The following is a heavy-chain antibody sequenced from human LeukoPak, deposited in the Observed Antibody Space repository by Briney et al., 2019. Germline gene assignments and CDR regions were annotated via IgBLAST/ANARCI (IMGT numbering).Heavy chain of an antibody. D-gene: IGHD3-10*01. CDR2: IYYSGST. Sequence: PSETLSLTCTVSGGSISSYYWSWIRQPPGKGLEWIGYIYYSGSTNYNPSLKSRVTISVDTSKNQFSLKLSSVTAADTAVYYCARRSNYYGSGSYCMDVWGQGTTVTVSS. J-gene: IGHJ6*02. CDR1: GGSISSYY. CDR3: ARRSNYYGSGSYCMDV. V-gene: IGHV4-59*08.